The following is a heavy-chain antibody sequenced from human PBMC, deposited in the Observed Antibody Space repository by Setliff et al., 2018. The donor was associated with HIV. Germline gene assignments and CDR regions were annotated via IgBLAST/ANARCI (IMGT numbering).Heavy chain of an antibody. Sequence: PGGSLRLSCAASGFTFSSYGMHWVRQAPGKGLDWVAVIWYDGSNKYYADSVKGRFTISRDNSKNTLYLQINSLRAEDTAVYYCARDQVANYYGSGIDYWGQGTLVTVSS. J-gene: IGHJ4*02. D-gene: IGHD3-10*01. V-gene: IGHV3-33*08. CDR3: ARDQVANYYGSGIDY. CDR1: GFTFSSYG. CDR2: IWYDGSNK.